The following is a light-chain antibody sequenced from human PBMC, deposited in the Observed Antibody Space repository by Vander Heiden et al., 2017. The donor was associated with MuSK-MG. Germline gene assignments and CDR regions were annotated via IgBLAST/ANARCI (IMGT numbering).Light chain of an antibody. V-gene: IGLV2-23*02. CDR1: SSDVGNYNP. Sequence: QSALSPPAPVSWSPGQSITISCTGTSSDVGNYNPVYWYRQHPGTAPKLIIYEVTKRPSGSSNRFSGSKSANTASMTISGRQAEDEDDYYCCAYAGGNTYVKFGGGTKLTVL. CDR3: CAYAGGNTYVK. CDR2: EVT. J-gene: IGLJ2*01.